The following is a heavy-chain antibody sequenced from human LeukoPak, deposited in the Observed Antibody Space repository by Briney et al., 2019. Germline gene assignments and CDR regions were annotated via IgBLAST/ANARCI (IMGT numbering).Heavy chain of an antibody. Sequence: SETLSLTCTVSGYSISSGYYWGWIRQPPGKGLEWIGSIYHSGSTYYNPSLKSRVTISVDTSKNQFSLKLSSVTAADTAVYYCARRYYDFWSGRFDYWGQGTLVTVSS. D-gene: IGHD3-3*01. CDR1: GYSISSGYY. CDR3: ARRYYDFWSGRFDY. J-gene: IGHJ4*02. V-gene: IGHV4-38-2*02. CDR2: IYHSGST.